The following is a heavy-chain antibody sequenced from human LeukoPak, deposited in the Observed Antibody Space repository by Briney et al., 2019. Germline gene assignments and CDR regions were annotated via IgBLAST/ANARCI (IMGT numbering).Heavy chain of an antibody. Sequence: SETLSLTCAVYGGSFSGYYWSWIRQPPGKGLEWIGEINHSGSTNYNPSLKSRVTISVDTSKNQFSLKLSSVTAADTAVYYCARGLRLGYYDSSGYYKTRGQGTLVTVSS. D-gene: IGHD3-22*01. CDR2: INHSGST. CDR3: ARGLRLGYYDSSGYYKT. J-gene: IGHJ4*02. CDR1: GGSFSGYY. V-gene: IGHV4-34*01.